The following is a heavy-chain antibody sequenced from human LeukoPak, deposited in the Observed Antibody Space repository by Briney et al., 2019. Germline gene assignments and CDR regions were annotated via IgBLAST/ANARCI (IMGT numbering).Heavy chain of an antibody. Sequence: GGSLRLSCAASGFTFSDYYMSWIRQAPGKGLEWVSYISSSGSTIYYADSVKGRFTISRDNAKNSLYLQMNSLRAEDTAVYYCAKAKKLRSPYDAFDIWGQGTMVTVSS. J-gene: IGHJ3*02. V-gene: IGHV3-11*01. CDR2: ISSSGSTI. CDR3: AKAKKLRSPYDAFDI. D-gene: IGHD5-12*01. CDR1: GFTFSDYY.